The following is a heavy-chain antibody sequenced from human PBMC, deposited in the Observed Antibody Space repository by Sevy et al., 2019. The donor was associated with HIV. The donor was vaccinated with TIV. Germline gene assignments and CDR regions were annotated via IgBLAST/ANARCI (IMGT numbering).Heavy chain of an antibody. D-gene: IGHD3-10*01. J-gene: IGHJ4*02. V-gene: IGHV3-15*01. CDR1: GFTFSNAW. CDR2: IKSKSDGGTT. Sequence: GGSLRLSCAASGFTFSNAWMSRVRQAPRKGLEWVGRIKSKSDGGTTDYAAPVKGRFTISRDDSKNTLYLQMNSLKTEDTAVYYCTTEAGYYYAPSPADYWGQGTLVTVSS. CDR3: TTEAGYYYAPSPADY.